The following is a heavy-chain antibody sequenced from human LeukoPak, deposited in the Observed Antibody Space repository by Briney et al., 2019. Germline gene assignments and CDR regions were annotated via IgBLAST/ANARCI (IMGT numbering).Heavy chain of an antibody. D-gene: IGHD1-26*01. CDR3: ATVFFSGSCYFDY. CDR2: FGPEDGET. V-gene: IGHV1-24*01. CDR1: GYTLSELA. Sequence: ASVKVSCKVSGYTLSELAMHWVRQAPGRGLEWMGGFGPEDGETIYAQNFQGRVSMTEDTSTDTTYMELSSLRSEDTAVYYCATVFFSGSCYFDYWGQGTQVTVSS. J-gene: IGHJ4*02.